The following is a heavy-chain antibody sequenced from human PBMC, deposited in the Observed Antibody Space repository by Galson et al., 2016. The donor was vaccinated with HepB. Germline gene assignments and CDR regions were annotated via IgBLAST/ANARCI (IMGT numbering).Heavy chain of an antibody. D-gene: IGHD6-19*01. CDR3: ARSREYSSGWYGEANWFDR. Sequence: QSGAEVKKPGESLRISCKGSGYSFPSYWIGWVRQMPGKGLEWMGIIYPGDSDTRYSPSFQGQVSISADTSISTAYLQWSSLKASDTAIYYCARSREYSSGWYGEANWFDRWGQGTVVAGSS. CDR1: GYSFPSYW. CDR2: IYPGDSDT. V-gene: IGHV5-51*01. J-gene: IGHJ5*02.